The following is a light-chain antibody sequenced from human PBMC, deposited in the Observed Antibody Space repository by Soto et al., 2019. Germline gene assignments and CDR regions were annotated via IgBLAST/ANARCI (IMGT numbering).Light chain of an antibody. Sequence: ETVMTQSPATLSVSLGERATLSCRASQSVNTNLAWYQQKPGQAPRLLIYGASIRATGVPARFSGSGSGTDFTLTINSLQPEDFAVYFCQQYKNWPPVTFGGGTKVEIK. CDR2: GAS. CDR1: QSVNTN. CDR3: QQYKNWPPVT. J-gene: IGKJ4*01. V-gene: IGKV3-15*01.